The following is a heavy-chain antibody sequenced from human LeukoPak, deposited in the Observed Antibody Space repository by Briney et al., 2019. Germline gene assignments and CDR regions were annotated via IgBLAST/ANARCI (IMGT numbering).Heavy chain of an antibody. CDR2: VNWNGGST. CDR1: GFTFDDYG. D-gene: IGHD4-17*01. Sequence: GGSLRLSCAASGFTFDDYGMSWVRQAPGKGLEWVSGVNWNGGSTGYADSVKGRFTISRDNAENSLYLQMNSLRAEDAALYYCARDDSPFYGDYDLRDYYFDYWGQGTLLTVSS. CDR3: ARDDSPFYGDYDLRDYYFDY. V-gene: IGHV3-20*04. J-gene: IGHJ4*02.